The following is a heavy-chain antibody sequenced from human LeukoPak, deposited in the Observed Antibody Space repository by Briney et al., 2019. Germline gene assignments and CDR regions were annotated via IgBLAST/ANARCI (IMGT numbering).Heavy chain of an antibody. Sequence: GGSLRLSCAASGFIFRSYAINWVRQAPGKGLEWVSGISGSGGSTFYADSVKGRFTISRDNSKNTLYLQMNSLRAEDTAVYYCARASGITIFGVVIRNNAFDIWGQGTMVTVSS. CDR1: GFIFRSYA. D-gene: IGHD3-3*01. CDR3: ARASGITIFGVVIRNNAFDI. CDR2: ISGSGGST. J-gene: IGHJ3*02. V-gene: IGHV3-23*01.